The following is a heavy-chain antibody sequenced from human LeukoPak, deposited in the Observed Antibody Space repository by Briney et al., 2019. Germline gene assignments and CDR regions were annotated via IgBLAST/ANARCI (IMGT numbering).Heavy chain of an antibody. CDR2: INGDGTTT. CDR1: GFTFSTYW. CDR3: ARDLGRYSNSPDAFDF. D-gene: IGHD6-6*01. Sequence: GGSLRLSCSASGFTFSTYWMHWVRQTPGKGLVWVSRINGDGTTTYYADSVKGRFTISRDNAKNTLYLQMNSLRAEDTAVYYCARDLGRYSNSPDAFDFWGQGTLVTVSS. V-gene: IGHV3-74*01. J-gene: IGHJ3*01.